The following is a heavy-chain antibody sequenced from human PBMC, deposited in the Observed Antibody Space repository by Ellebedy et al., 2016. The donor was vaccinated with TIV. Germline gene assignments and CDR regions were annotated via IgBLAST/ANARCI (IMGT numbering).Heavy chain of an antibody. V-gene: IGHV3-23*01. CDR3: ARRIAARPDYYYAMDV. J-gene: IGHJ6*02. D-gene: IGHD6-6*01. CDR1: GFTFSSYA. Sequence: GESLKISCAASGFTFSSYAMSWVRQAPGKGLEWVSTVTGSGSSTYYADSVKGRFTISRDNSKNTLSLQMNSLRAEDTAVYYCARRIAARPDYYYAMDVWGQGTTVTVAS. CDR2: VTGSGSST.